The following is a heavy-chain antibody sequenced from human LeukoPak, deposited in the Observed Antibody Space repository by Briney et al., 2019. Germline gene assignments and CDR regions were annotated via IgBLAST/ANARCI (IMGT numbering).Heavy chain of an antibody. CDR3: ARLIVVVPAANDAFDI. D-gene: IGHD2-2*01. V-gene: IGHV3-21*01. CDR1: GFTFSSYS. J-gene: IGHJ3*02. Sequence: PGGSLRLSCAASGFTFSSYSMNWVRQAPGKGLEWVSSISSSSSYIYCADSVKGRFTIFRDNAKNSLYLQMNSLRAEDTAVYYCARLIVVVPAANDAFDIWGQGTMVTVSS. CDR2: ISSSSSYI.